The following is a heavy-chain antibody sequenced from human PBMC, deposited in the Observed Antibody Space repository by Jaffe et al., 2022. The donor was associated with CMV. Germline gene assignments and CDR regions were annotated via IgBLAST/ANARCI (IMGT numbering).Heavy chain of an antibody. Sequence: EVQLVESGGGLVQPGGSLRLSCAASGFTVSSNYMSWVRQAPGKGLEWVSVIYSGGSTYYADSVKGRFTISRDNSKNTLYLQMNSLRAEDTAVYYCARVNVPGYCSGGSCYEGWFDPWGQGTLVTVSS. CDR1: GFTVSSNY. D-gene: IGHD2-15*01. CDR3: ARVNVPGYCSGGSCYEGWFDP. J-gene: IGHJ5*02. V-gene: IGHV3-66*01. CDR2: IYSGGST.